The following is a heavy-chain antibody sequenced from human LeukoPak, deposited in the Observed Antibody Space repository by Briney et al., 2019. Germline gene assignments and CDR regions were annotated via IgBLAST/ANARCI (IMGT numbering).Heavy chain of an antibody. D-gene: IGHD2-15*01. J-gene: IGHJ4*02. CDR3: AREADSGYYRTVDY. Sequence: GGSLTLSCTASGITLSRFAMHWVRQAPGKGLEWLGHMSDDGSEKHYVDSVRGRFTISRDPSKNTLYLEMTSLRTEDTAVYYCAREADSGYYRTVDYWGQGTMVTVS. V-gene: IGHV3-30-3*01. CDR1: GITLSRFA. CDR2: MSDDGSEK.